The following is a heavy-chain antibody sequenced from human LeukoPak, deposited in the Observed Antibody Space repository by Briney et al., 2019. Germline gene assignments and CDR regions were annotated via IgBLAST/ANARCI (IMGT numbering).Heavy chain of an antibody. CDR2: INPNSGGT. J-gene: IGHJ6*03. Sequence: GASVKVSCKASGYTFTGYYMHWVRQAPGQGLEWMGWINPNSGGTNYAQKFQGRVTMTRDTSISTAYMELSSLRSEDTAVYYCASLHIVGVMDPHYYYYMDVWGKGTTVTISS. CDR3: ASLHIVGVMDPHYYYYMDV. D-gene: IGHD1-26*01. CDR1: GYTFTGYY. V-gene: IGHV1-2*02.